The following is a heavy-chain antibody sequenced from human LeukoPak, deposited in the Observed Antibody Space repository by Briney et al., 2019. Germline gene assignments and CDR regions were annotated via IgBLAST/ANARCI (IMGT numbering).Heavy chain of an antibody. J-gene: IGHJ4*02. CDR2: IRSSSET. CDR1: GFIFSQYS. Sequence: GGSLRLSCAASGFIFSQYSMNWVRQAPGKGLEWVSHIRSSSETFYADSVKGRFTISRDNSKNTLYLQMNSLRAEDTAVYYCARVVDYDFWSGYYGIDYWGQGTLVTVSS. D-gene: IGHD3-3*01. V-gene: IGHV3-48*01. CDR3: ARVVDYDFWSGYYGIDY.